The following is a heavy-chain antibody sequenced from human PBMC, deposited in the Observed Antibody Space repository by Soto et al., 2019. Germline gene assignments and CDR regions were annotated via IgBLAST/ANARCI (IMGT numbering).Heavy chain of an antibody. V-gene: IGHV1-18*01. CDR1: GYSFTIYG. J-gene: IGHJ6*03. D-gene: IGHD2-2*01. Sequence: ASVKVSCKASGYSFTIYGISLVRQAPGQGLEWRGWISAYNGNTNYAQKLQGRVTMTTDTFTSTAYMELRSLRSDDTAVYYCASKYCSSTSCYADYYYYMDVWGKGTTVTVSS. CDR3: ASKYCSSTSCYADYYYYMDV. CDR2: ISAYNGNT.